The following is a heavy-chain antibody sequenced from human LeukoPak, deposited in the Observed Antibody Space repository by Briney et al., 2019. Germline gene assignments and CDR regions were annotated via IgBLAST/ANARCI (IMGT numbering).Heavy chain of an antibody. J-gene: IGHJ2*01. CDR3: ARDYGSPAWYFTL. D-gene: IGHD3-10*01. V-gene: IGHV4-59*01. Sequence: PSETLSLTCTVSGGSISSYYWSWIRQPPGKGLEWIGYIYYSGSTNYNPSLKSRVTISVDTSKNQFSLKLSSVTAADTAVYYCARDYGSPAWYFTLWGRGTLVTVSS. CDR2: IYYSGST. CDR1: GGSISSYY.